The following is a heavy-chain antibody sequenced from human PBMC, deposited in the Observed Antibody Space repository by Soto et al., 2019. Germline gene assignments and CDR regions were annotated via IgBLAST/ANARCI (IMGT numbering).Heavy chain of an antibody. J-gene: IGHJ5*02. CDR3: ARADVVVVPAARRGWFDP. CDR2: IHYSGST. Sequence: TLSLTCTVSGGSISNGDDYWSWIRQHPGKGLEWIGYIHYSGSTYYNPSLRSRVTISLDTSKNQFSLKLGSVTAADTAVYYCARADVVVVPAARRGWFDPWGHGTLVTYSS. V-gene: IGHV4-31*03. CDR1: GGSISNGDDY. D-gene: IGHD2-2*01.